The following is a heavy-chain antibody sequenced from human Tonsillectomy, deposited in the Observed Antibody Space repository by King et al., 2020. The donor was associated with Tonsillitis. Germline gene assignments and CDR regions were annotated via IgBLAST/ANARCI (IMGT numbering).Heavy chain of an antibody. CDR3: ARYARGYDGSRCFDP. J-gene: IGHJ5*02. Sequence: VQLQESGPGLVKPSETLSLTCTVSGGPISGYFWSWIRQPPGKGLEWSGYSHYSGSTNYKRSLKSRVTISADTSKNQFSLKLSSVTDADTAVYYCARYARGYDGSRCFDPWGQGTLVTVSP. D-gene: IGHD5-12*01. CDR2: SHYSGST. CDR1: GGPISGYF. V-gene: IGHV4-59*01.